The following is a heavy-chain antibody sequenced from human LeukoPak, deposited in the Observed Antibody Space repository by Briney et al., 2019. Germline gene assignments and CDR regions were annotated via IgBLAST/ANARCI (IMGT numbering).Heavy chain of an antibody. J-gene: IGHJ4*02. Sequence: GGSLRLSCAASGFTFRSHWMHWVRQVPGKGLVWVSHISTDGTTTNYADSVKGRFTISRDNAKDTLYLQMHSLRVDDTAAYYCARSLGYSSGGWGQGTLVTVSS. CDR3: ARSLGYSSGG. V-gene: IGHV3-74*01. CDR2: ISTDGTTT. D-gene: IGHD2-15*01. CDR1: GFTFRSHW.